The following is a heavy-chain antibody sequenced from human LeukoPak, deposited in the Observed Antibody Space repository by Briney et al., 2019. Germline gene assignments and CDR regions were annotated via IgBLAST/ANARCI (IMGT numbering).Heavy chain of an antibody. J-gene: IGHJ6*02. V-gene: IGHV4-59*11. CDR2: VYSTEIT. CDR3: ARADGAVAAYYGIDV. Sequence: SETLSLTCTVCGGCIRRHHWTWIRHPPAHGREWIGDVYSTEITNYSPSLKSRVPISVDTSKNQFSLKLSSVTAADTAVYYCARADGAVAAYYGIDVWGQGTTVTVSS. D-gene: IGHD6-19*01. CDR1: GGCIRRHH.